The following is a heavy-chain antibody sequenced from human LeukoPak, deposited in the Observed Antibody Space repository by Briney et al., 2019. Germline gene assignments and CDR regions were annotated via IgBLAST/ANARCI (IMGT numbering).Heavy chain of an antibody. CDR3: ARGYRIAVAAPKRAKNYGMDV. Sequence: GGSLRLSCAASGFTFSSYGMHWVRQAPGKGLEWVAVIWYDGSNKYYADSVKGRFTISRDNSKNTLYLQMNSLRAEDTAVYYCARGYRIAVAAPKRAKNYGMDVWGQGTTVTVSS. CDR2: IWYDGSNK. CDR1: GFTFSSYG. D-gene: IGHD6-19*01. J-gene: IGHJ6*02. V-gene: IGHV3-33*01.